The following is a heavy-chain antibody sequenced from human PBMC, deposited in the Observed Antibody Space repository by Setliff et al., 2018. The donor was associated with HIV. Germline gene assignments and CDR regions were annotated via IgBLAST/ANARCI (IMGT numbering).Heavy chain of an antibody. CDR2: IYYTGST. J-gene: IGHJ4*02. CDR1: GGSISTYF. CDR3: ARNSQKGIQPLLLAS. V-gene: IGHV4-59*01. Sequence: PSETLSLTCTVSGGSISTYFWGWVRQTPGKGLEWIGYIYYTGSTSYNPSFRSRVTISVDTSKNQFSLMLDSVTAADTAAYYCARNSQKGIQPLLLASWGPGTLVPSPQ. D-gene: IGHD1-1*01.